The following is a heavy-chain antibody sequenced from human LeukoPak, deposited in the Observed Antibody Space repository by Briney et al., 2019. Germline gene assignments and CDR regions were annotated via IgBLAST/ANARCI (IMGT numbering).Heavy chain of an antibody. CDR1: GDSISNNYL. Sequence: SGTLSLTCAVSGDSISNNYLWRWVRQFPGKGLEYIGEIYRTGRTNYNPSLKSRVTISIDKSENQFSLNLRSVTAADTAVYYCTRSRGWWSLDYWGQGALVTVSS. CDR3: TRSRGWWSLDY. V-gene: IGHV4-4*02. D-gene: IGHD2-8*02. CDR2: IYRTGRT. J-gene: IGHJ4*02.